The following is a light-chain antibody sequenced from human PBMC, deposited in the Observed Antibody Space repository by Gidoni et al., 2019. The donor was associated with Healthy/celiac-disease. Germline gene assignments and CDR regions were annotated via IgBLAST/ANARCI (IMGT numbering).Light chain of an antibody. CDR3: QQYGSSPFT. J-gene: IGKJ3*01. CDR2: GAS. Sequence: VLTPSPGTLSLSPGERATLSCRASQSVSSSYLAWYQQKPGQAPRLLIYGASSRATGIPDRCSGSGSGTDFTLTISRLEPEDFAVYYCQQYGSSPFTFGPGTKVDIK. CDR1: QSVSSSY. V-gene: IGKV3-20*01.